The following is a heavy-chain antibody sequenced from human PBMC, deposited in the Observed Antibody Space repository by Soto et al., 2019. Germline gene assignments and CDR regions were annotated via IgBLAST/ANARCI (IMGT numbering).Heavy chain of an antibody. Sequence: QVLLVESGGGVVQPGTSLRLSCAASGFTIGSYGMHWVRQAPGKGLEWMAGLWYDGDDKYYGDSVKGRLTISRDNSRNTLYLQMNSLRAEDTAVYYCVRGPYYGLYYFDSWGQGTLVTVSS. V-gene: IGHV3-33*01. J-gene: IGHJ4*02. CDR3: VRGPYYGLYYFDS. CDR1: GFTIGSYG. D-gene: IGHD3-10*01. CDR2: LWYDGDDK.